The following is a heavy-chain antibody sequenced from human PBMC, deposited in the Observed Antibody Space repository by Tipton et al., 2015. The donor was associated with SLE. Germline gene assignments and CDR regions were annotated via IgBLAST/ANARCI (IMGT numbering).Heavy chain of an antibody. CDR3: ARGSLGYYDSSGYDY. CDR1: GGSFSGYY. D-gene: IGHD3-22*01. Sequence: GLVKPSETLSLTCAVYGGSFSGYYWSWIRQPPGKGLEWIGEINHSGSTNYNPSLKSRVTISVDTSKNQFSLKLSSVTAADTAVYYCARGSLGYYDSSGYDYWGQGTLVTVSS. V-gene: IGHV4-34*01. CDR2: INHSGST. J-gene: IGHJ4*02.